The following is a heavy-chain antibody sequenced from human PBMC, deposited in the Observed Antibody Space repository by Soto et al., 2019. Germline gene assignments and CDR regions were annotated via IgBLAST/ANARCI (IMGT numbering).Heavy chain of an antibody. J-gene: IGHJ1*01. CDR1: GGLFSSYA. V-gene: IGHV1-69*01. CDR2: IIPVFSTA. CDR3: ARGGSGYVWFNEF. Sequence: QEQLVQSGAEVKKPGSSLKVSCKASGGLFSSYAISWVRQAPGQGLEWMGGIIPVFSTAYYAQKFQGRVTITADESTNTAYMELSSLRAEYTAMYYCARGGSGYVWFNEFWGQGSLVTVSS. D-gene: IGHD3-22*01.